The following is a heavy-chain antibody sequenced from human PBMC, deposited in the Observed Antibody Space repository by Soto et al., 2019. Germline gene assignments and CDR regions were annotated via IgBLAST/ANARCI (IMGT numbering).Heavy chain of an antibody. CDR3: ARRDYGTGGYPFPYFDY. CDR2: INADSGAT. Sequence: ASVKVSCKASGDSFTSYYIQWVRHAPGQGLEWMGWINADSGATNCAQSFQGRVTLTTDTSISTASMDLTSLTSDDTAVYYCARRDYGTGGYPFPYFDYWGQGTLVTVSS. J-gene: IGHJ4*02. V-gene: IGHV1-2*02. D-gene: IGHD2-8*02. CDR1: GDSFTSYY.